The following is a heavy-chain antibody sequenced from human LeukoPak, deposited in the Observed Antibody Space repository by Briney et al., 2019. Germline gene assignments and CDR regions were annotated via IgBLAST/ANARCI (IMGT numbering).Heavy chain of an antibody. Sequence: SETLSLTCTVSGGSISSYYWSWIRQPPGKGLEWLGYIYYSGSTNYNPSLKSRVTISVDTSKNQFSLKLSSVTAADTAVYYCARGEGWYYYGSGSRNVYYFDYWGQGTLVTVSS. CDR3: ARGEGWYYYGSGSRNVYYFDY. CDR2: IYYSGST. J-gene: IGHJ4*02. CDR1: GGSISSYY. V-gene: IGHV4-59*12. D-gene: IGHD3-10*01.